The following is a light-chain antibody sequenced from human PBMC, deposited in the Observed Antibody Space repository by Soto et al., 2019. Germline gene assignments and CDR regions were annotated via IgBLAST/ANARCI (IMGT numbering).Light chain of an antibody. Sequence: QSVLTQPPSVSGAPGQRVTISCTGSSSNIGAGYDVHWYQQLPGTAPKLLIYGNSNRPSGVPDRFSGSKSGTSASLAITGLQAEDEADYCCQSYDSSLVVFGGGPKLTVL. CDR2: GNS. CDR1: SSNIGAGYD. CDR3: QSYDSSLVV. V-gene: IGLV1-40*01. J-gene: IGLJ2*01.